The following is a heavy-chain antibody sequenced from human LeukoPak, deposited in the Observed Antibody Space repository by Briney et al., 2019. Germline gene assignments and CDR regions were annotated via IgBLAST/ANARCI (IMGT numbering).Heavy chain of an antibody. CDR1: GFTVTNNY. J-gene: IGHJ4*02. Sequence: GGSLRLSCAVTGFTVTNNYMTWVRQAPGKGLEWVSVVYSGGNTYYADSVKGRFTISRDSSQATLYLQMNSLRAEDTAVYYCASTYQRASWGQGTLVTVSS. D-gene: IGHD2-2*01. V-gene: IGHV3-66*01. CDR3: ASTYQRAS. CDR2: VYSGGNT.